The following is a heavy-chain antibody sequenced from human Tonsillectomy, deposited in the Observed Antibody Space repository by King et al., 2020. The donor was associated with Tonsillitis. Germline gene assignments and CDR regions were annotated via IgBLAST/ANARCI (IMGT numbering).Heavy chain of an antibody. J-gene: IGHJ4*02. D-gene: IGHD3-10*01. CDR2: ISYGGSNQ. V-gene: IGHV3-30*18. Sequence: VQLVESGGGVVQPGRALRLSCAASVFTFSSYGMHWVRQAPGQGLGWVAVISYGGSNQYYVDSVKGRFTISRDNSKNKPYLQMNSLRAEDTGVYYCAKAKDYGSGSYYEYYFDYWGQGTLVTVSS. CDR3: AKAKDYGSGSYYEYYFDY. CDR1: VFTFSSYG.